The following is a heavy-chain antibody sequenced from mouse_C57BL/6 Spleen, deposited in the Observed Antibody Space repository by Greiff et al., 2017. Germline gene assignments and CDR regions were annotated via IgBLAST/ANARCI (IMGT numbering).Heavy chain of an antibody. CDR3: TLYYYRKGFAY. D-gene: IGHD1-1*01. CDR1: GFNIKDYY. Sequence: EVQLQQSGAELVRPGASVKLSCTASGFNIKDYYMHWVKQRPEQGLEWIGRIDPEDGDTEYAPKFQGKATMTADTSSNTAYLQLSSLTSEDTAVYYCTLYYYRKGFAYWGQGTLVTVSA. CDR2: IDPEDGDT. V-gene: IGHV14-1*01. J-gene: IGHJ3*01.